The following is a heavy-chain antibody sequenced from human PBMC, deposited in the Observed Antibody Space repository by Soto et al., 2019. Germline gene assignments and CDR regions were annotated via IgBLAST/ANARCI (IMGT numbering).Heavy chain of an antibody. CDR2: IYYSGST. J-gene: IGHJ5*02. CDR3: ARVFCSGGSCYSENWSDP. D-gene: IGHD2-15*01. CDR1: GGSISSGGYY. V-gene: IGHV4-31*03. Sequence: QVQLQESGPGLVKPSQTLSLTCTVSGGSISSGGYYWSWIRQHPGKGLEWIGYIYYSGSTYYNPSLKSRVTISVDTSKNQFSLKLSSVTAADTAVYYCARVFCSGGSCYSENWSDPWGQGTLVTVSS.